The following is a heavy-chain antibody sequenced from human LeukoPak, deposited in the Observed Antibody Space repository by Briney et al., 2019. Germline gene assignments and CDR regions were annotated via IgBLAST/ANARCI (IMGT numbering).Heavy chain of an antibody. V-gene: IGHV3-30*02. D-gene: IGHD3-10*01. CDR2: TRYDGSNK. CDR1: GVTFSSYG. J-gene: IGHJ5*02. Sequence: PGGSLRLSSAASGVTFSSYGMHWVRQAPGRGLEWVAFTRYDGSNKYYADSVKGRFTISRDNSKNTLYLQMNSLRAEDTAVYYCAKQIMVRGVIITENWFDPWGQGTLVTVSS. CDR3: AKQIMVRGVIITENWFDP.